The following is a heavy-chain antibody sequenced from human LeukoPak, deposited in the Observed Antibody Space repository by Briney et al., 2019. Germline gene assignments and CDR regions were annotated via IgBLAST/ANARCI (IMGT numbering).Heavy chain of an antibody. CDR2: ISAYNGNK. CDR3: ARDHASSPAARLDY. V-gene: IGHV1-18*03. J-gene: IGHJ4*02. CDR1: GYTFTYYA. D-gene: IGHD6-6*01. Sequence: ASVRVSCKASGYTFTYYAISWGRQAPGQGLERMGWISAYNGNKNYEHKLQGRVTMTTYTSTRTAYMELRSLRSDDIAMYYCARDHASSPAARLDYWGQGTLVTFSS.